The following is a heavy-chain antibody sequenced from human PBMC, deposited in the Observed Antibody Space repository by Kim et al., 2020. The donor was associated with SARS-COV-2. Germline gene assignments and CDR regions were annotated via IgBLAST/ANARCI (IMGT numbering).Heavy chain of an antibody. V-gene: IGHV1-69*13. J-gene: IGHJ6*02. D-gene: IGHD2-8*01. CDR2: IIPIFGTA. CDR3: ATCMGQDYYYGMDV. CDR1: GCTFSSYA. Sequence: SVKVSCKASGCTFSSYAISWVRQAPGQGLEWMGGIIPIFGTANYAQKFQGRVTITADESTSTAYMELSSLRSEDTAVYYCATCMGQDYYYGMDVWGQGTTVTVSS.